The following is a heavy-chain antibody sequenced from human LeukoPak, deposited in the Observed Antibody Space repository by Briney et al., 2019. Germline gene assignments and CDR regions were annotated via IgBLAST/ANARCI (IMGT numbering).Heavy chain of an antibody. J-gene: IGHJ4*02. D-gene: IGHD1-1*01. CDR1: GGSISSSSYY. CDR3: VRRIGGWELDY. V-gene: IGHV4-39*01. Sequence: SEALSLTCTVSGGSISSSSYYWGWIRQPPGKGLEWIGSIYYSGSTHYNPSLKSRVTISVDTSKNQFSLNLSSVTAADTAVYYCVRRIGGWELDYWGQGTLVTVSS. CDR2: IYYSGST.